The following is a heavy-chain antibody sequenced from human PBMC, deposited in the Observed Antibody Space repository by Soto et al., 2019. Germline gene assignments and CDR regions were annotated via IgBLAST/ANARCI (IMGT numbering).Heavy chain of an antibody. CDR2: ISYDGSNK. D-gene: IGHD3-10*01. J-gene: IGHJ4*02. CDR1: GFTFSSYG. CDR3: AKGGHLGSGNYYTPYYFDY. V-gene: IGHV3-30*18. Sequence: QVQLVESGGGVVQPGRSLRLSCAASGFTFSSYGIHWVRQAPGKGLEWVAVISYDGSNKYYADSVKGRITISRDNSKNTLYLQMNSLRAEDTAVYYCAKGGHLGSGNYYTPYYFDYWGQGTLVTVSS.